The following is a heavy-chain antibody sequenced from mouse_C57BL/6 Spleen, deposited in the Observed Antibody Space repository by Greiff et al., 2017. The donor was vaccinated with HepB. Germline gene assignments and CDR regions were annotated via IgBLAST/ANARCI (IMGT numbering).Heavy chain of an antibody. Sequence: QVQLKQPGAELVKPGASVKLSCKASGYTFTSYWMHWVKQRPGQGLEWIGMIHPNSGSTNYNEKFKSKATLTVDKSSSTAYMQLSSLTSEDSAVYYCASSFAYWGQGTLVTVSA. J-gene: IGHJ3*01. D-gene: IGHD6-1*01. CDR1: GYTFTSYW. CDR3: ASSFAY. CDR2: IHPNSGST. V-gene: IGHV1-64*01.